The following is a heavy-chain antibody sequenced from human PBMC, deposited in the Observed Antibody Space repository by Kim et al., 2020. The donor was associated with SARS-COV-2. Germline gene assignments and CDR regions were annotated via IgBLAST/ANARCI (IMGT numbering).Heavy chain of an antibody. Sequence: GGSLRLSCAASGFTFDDYAMHWVRQAPGKGLEWVSGISWNSGSIGYADSVKGRFTISEDNAKNSLYLQMNGLRAEDTALYYCAKGGYDFWSAGDYWGQGTLVTVSS. CDR2: ISWNSGSI. CDR1: GFTFDDYA. V-gene: IGHV3-9*01. D-gene: IGHD3-3*01. J-gene: IGHJ4*02. CDR3: AKGGYDFWSAGDY.